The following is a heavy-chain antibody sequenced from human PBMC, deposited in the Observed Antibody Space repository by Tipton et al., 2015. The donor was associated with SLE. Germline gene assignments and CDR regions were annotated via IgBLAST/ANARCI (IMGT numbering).Heavy chain of an antibody. D-gene: IGHD1-26*01. Sequence: QLVQSGAEVKKPGASVKVSCKASGYTFTSYYMHWVRQAPGQGLEWMGGIIPLLGILNYAQKFQGRVTITADESTSTAYMELSSLRSEDTAVYYCASGSYSYYWGQGTLVTVSS. CDR3: ASGSYSYY. CDR1: GYTFTSYY. CDR2: IIPLLGIL. V-gene: IGHV1-69*10. J-gene: IGHJ4*02.